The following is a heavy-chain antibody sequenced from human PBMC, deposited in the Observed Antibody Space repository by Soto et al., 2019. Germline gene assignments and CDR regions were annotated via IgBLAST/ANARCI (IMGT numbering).Heavy chain of an antibody. J-gene: IGHJ4*02. CDR1: GGSISSVAYY. Sequence: TSETLSLTCTVSGGSISSVAYYWSWIRQHPGKGLEWIGYISHSGSTYYNPSLKSRVIISVDTSKNQFSLSLTSVTAADTAVYYCAREYTYGSNFFDCWGQGALVTVSS. CDR2: ISHSGST. CDR3: AREYTYGSNFFDC. V-gene: IGHV4-31*03. D-gene: IGHD2-2*02.